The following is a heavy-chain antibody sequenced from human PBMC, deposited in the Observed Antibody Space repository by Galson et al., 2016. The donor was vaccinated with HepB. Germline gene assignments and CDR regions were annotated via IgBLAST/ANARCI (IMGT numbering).Heavy chain of an antibody. CDR2: ISTGSSGT. V-gene: IGHV3-23*01. Sequence: SLRLSCAASEFTFSNHPMTWVRQAPGQGLEWVSRISTGSSGTYYADSVKGRFTVSRDNPENTLYLQMNNLRAEATALYYCARGSVGPDLWGQGTLVTVSS. J-gene: IGHJ5*02. CDR1: EFTFSNHP. CDR3: ARGSVGPDL.